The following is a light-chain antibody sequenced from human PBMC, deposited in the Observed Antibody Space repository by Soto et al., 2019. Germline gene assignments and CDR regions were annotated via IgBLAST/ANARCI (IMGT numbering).Light chain of an antibody. CDR2: GAS. Sequence: EIVMTQSPATLSVSPGERATLSCRASQSVSTNLAWFQQKPGQPPRLLIYGASNRATGIPDRFSGSGSGTDFTLTISRLEPEDFAVYYCQQYGSSPPITFGQGTRLEIK. J-gene: IGKJ5*01. CDR1: QSVSTN. V-gene: IGKV3-20*01. CDR3: QQYGSSPPIT.